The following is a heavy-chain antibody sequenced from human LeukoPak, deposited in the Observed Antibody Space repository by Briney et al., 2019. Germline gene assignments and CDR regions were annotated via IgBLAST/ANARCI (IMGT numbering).Heavy chain of an antibody. CDR1: GFTFGINY. V-gene: IGHV3-66*01. Sequence: GGSLRLSCAVSGFTFGINYMTWVRQAPGKGLEWVSVIYSAGSTYYADSVKGRFTISRDNSKNTLYLQMNSLRGEDTAVYFCAIREDSNWNYFDYWGQGTLVTVSS. CDR3: AIREDSNWNYFDY. D-gene: IGHD5-24*01. J-gene: IGHJ4*02. CDR2: IYSAGST.